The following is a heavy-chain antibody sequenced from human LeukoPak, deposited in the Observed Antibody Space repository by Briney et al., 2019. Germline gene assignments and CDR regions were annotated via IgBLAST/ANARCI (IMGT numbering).Heavy chain of an antibody. V-gene: IGHV3-23*01. CDR3: AKGDYGDFPWNWYFDL. D-gene: IGHD4-17*01. Sequence: PGGSLRLSCAVSGFTFSSYAMSWVRQAPGKGLEWVSAISGSGGSTYYADSVKGRFTISRDNSKDTLYLQMNSLRAEDTAVYYCAKGDYGDFPWNWYFDLWGRGTLVTVSS. CDR1: GFTFSSYA. J-gene: IGHJ2*01. CDR2: ISGSGGST.